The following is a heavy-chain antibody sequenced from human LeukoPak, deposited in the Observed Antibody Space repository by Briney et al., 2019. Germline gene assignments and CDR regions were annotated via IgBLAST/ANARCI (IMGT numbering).Heavy chain of an antibody. CDR2: VNPDGGTT. Sequence: PGGSLRLSCAASGFSFSSYWMHWVRQAPGKGLVWVSRVNPDGGTTGYADSVKGRFTISRDNVKNTLYLQMNSLRAEDTAVYYCARAGCGSGIYMDVWGKGTTVTISS. D-gene: IGHD3-10*01. CDR1: GFSFSSYW. J-gene: IGHJ6*03. CDR3: ARAGCGSGIYMDV. V-gene: IGHV3-74*01.